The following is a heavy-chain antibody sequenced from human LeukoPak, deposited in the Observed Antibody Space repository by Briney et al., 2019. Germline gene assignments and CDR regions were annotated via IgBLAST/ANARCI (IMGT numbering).Heavy chain of an antibody. J-gene: IGHJ4*02. CDR3: AKGGDYGHRYYFDY. CDR2: ISWDGGNT. CDR1: GFTFDDYA. Sequence: PGGSLRLSCAASGFTFDDYAMHWVRQAPGKGLEWVSLISWDGGNTYYEDSVKGRFTISRDNSKNSLYLQMNSLRVEDTAMYYCAKGGDYGHRYYFDYWGQGTLVTVSS. D-gene: IGHD4/OR15-4a*01. V-gene: IGHV3-43D*03.